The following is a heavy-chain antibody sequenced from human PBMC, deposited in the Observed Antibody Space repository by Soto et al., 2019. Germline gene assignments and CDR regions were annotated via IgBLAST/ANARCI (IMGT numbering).Heavy chain of an antibody. V-gene: IGHV1-58*02. CDR1: GFTFTSSA. CDR3: AKYSGKIPAAHYYMDV. Sequence: SVKVSCKASGFTFTSSAMQWVRQARGQRLEWIGWIVVGSGNTNYAQKFQERVTITRDMSTSTAYMELSSLRSEDTAVYYCAKYSGKIPAAHYYMDVWGKGTTVTVSS. D-gene: IGHD2-2*01. J-gene: IGHJ6*03. CDR2: IVVGSGNT.